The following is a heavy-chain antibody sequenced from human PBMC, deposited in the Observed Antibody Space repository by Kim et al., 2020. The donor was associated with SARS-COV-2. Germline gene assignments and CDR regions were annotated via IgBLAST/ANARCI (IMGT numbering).Heavy chain of an antibody. CDR3: ASSWFGEFGL. Sequence: NKYYADSVRGRFTISRDNSKNTLYLQMNSLRAGGTAVYYCASSWFGEFGLWGKGTLVIVSS. CDR2: NK. J-gene: IGHJ5*02. V-gene: IGHV3-30*03. D-gene: IGHD3-10*01.